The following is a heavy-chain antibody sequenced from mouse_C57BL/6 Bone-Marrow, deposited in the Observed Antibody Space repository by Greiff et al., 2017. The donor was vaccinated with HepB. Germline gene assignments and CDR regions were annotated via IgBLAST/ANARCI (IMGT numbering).Heavy chain of an antibody. CDR3: AGAGSCGAMDY. D-gene: IGHD3-3*01. Sequence: QVQLQQPGAELVKPGASVKLSCKASGYTFTSYWMHWVKQRPGQGLEWIGMIHPNSGSTNYNEKFKSKATLTVDKSSSTAYMQLSSLTSEDSAVYYRAGAGSCGAMDYWGQGTSVTVSS. CDR2: IHPNSGST. V-gene: IGHV1-64*01. J-gene: IGHJ4*01. CDR1: GYTFTSYW.